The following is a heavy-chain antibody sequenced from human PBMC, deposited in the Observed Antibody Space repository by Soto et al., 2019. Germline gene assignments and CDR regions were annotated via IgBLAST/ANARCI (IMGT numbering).Heavy chain of an antibody. CDR2: IKTKLEGGTT. J-gene: IGHJ4*02. Sequence: PGGSLRLSCTASGFTFSYAWMNWVRQAPGQGLEWVGRIKTKLEGGTTDYAVPVKGRFTISRDDSKDMVYLQMNGLKAEDTAIYYCATDVKGDNSASNYWGQGILVTVSS. D-gene: IGHD1-20*01. V-gene: IGHV3-15*01. CDR3: ATDVKGDNSASNY. CDR1: GFTFSYAW.